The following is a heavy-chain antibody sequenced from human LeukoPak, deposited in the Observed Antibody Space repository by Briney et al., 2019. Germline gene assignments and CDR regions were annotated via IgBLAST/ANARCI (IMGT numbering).Heavy chain of an antibody. CDR3: AKGSFQTTSYYDSSGPISIDY. D-gene: IGHD3-22*01. CDR2: ISSSGSTI. V-gene: IGHV3-11*04. J-gene: IGHJ4*02. Sequence: GGSLRLSCAASGFTFSDYYMSWIRQAPGKGLEWVSYISSSGSTIYYADSVKGRFTISRDNAKNSLYLQMNSLRAEDTAVYYCAKGSFQTTSYYDSSGPISIDYWGQGTLVTVSS. CDR1: GFTFSDYY.